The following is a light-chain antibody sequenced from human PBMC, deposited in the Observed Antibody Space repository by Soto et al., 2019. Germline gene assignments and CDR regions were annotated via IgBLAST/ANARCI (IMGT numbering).Light chain of an antibody. J-gene: IGLJ3*02. CDR1: SGHSTYA. CDR2: LDSASRH. CDR3: QTWGTGFRV. V-gene: IGLV4-69*01. Sequence: QSVLTQSPSASASLGASVKLTCTLSSGHSTYAIAWHQQQPEKGPRFLMNLDSASRHSKGDEIPDRFSGSSSGAERYLTISSLQSEDEADYYCQTWGTGFRVFGGGTKLTVL.